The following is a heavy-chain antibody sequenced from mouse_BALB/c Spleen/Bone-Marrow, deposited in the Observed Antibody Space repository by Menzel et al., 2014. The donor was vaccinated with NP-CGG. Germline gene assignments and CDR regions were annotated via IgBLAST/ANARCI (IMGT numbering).Heavy chain of an antibody. V-gene: IGHV1-54*01. Sequence: VQLQQSGAELVRPGTSVKVSCKASGYAFTNYLIEWVKRRPGQGLEWIGVINPGSGGTDYNEKFKGKATLTADKSSSTAYMQLSSLTSDDSAVYFCARELGRWYFDVLGAGTTVTISS. J-gene: IGHJ1*01. D-gene: IGHD4-1*01. CDR2: INPGSGGT. CDR1: GYAFTNYL. CDR3: ARELGRWYFDV.